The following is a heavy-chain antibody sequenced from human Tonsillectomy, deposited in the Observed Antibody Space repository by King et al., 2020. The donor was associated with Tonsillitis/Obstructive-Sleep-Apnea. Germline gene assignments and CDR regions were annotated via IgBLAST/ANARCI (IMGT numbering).Heavy chain of an antibody. CDR1: GFTFSSYA. V-gene: IGHV3-23*04. CDR2: LTGSADST. D-gene: IGHD3-3*01. J-gene: IGHJ4*02. Sequence: VQLVESGGGLVQPGGSLRLSCAASGFTFSSYAMSWVRQAPGKGLEWVSTLTGSADSTYYADSVKGRFTISRDNSKNTLYLQMNSLRAEDTAVYYCAKDRSYDLWSGYYGGDYWGQGTLVTVSS. CDR3: AKDRSYDLWSGYYGGDY.